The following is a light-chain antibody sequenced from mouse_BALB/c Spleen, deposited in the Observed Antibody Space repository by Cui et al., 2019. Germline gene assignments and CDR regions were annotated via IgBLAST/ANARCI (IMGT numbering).Light chain of an antibody. V-gene: IGKV4-80*01. CDR1: SSVSY. J-gene: IGKJ1*01. Sequence: QIVLTQSPAIMSASLGEEITLTCSASSSVSYMQWYQQKSGTSPKLLIYSTSNLASGVPSRFSGSGSGTFYSLTISSVEAEDAADYYCHQWSSCPWTFGGGTKLEIK. CDR3: HQWSSCPWT. CDR2: STS.